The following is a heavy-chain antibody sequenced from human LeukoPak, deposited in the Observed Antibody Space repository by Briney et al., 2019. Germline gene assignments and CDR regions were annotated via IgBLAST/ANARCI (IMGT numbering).Heavy chain of an antibody. CDR1: GFTFSSYA. CDR3: AKDRGAVQWEPTFDY. Sequence: PGGSLRPSCAASGFTFSSYAMSWVRQAPGKGLEWVSAISGSGGSTYYADSVKGRFTISRDNSKSTLYLQMNSLRAEDTAVYYCAKDRGAVQWEPTFDYWGQGTLVTASS. D-gene: IGHD1-26*01. J-gene: IGHJ4*02. CDR2: ISGSGGST. V-gene: IGHV3-23*01.